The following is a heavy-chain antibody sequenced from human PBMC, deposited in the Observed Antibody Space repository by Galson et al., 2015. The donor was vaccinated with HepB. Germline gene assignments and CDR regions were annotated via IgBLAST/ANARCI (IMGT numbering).Heavy chain of an antibody. CDR1: GGTFTSYA. Sequence: SVKVSCKASGGTFTSYAMHWVRQAPGQRLEWMGWINAGNGNTKYSQKFQGRVTITRDTSASTAYMELSSLRSEDTAVYYCARDAGRSSSFDIWGQGTMVTVSS. CDR2: INAGNGNT. V-gene: IGHV1-3*01. CDR3: ARDAGRSSSFDI. J-gene: IGHJ3*02.